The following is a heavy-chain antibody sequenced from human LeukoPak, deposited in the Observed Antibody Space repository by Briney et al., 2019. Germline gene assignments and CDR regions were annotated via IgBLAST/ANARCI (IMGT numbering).Heavy chain of an antibody. J-gene: IGHJ4*02. D-gene: IGHD3-3*01. Sequence: GGSLRLSCAASGFTFSHSAMNWVRQSPEKGLEWVAYIGTGGNLIVYADSVKGRFTISRDDAQNSVSLQMNTLRAEDTAIYYCARDFWDAHNWGRGTLVTVSS. CDR1: GFTFSHSA. V-gene: IGHV3-48*01. CDR2: IGTGGNLI. CDR3: ARDFWDAHN.